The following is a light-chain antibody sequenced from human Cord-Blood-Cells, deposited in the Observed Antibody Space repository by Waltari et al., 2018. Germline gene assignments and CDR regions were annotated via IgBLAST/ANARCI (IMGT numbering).Light chain of an antibody. CDR2: AAS. Sequence: AIRMTQSPSSLSASTGDRVTITCRASQGISSYLAWYQQKPGKAHKLLIYAASTLQRGVPSRFIGSGSGTDFTLTISCLQSEDFATYDCQQYYSYPRTFGQGTKVEIK. J-gene: IGKJ1*01. CDR3: QQYYSYPRT. CDR1: QGISSY. V-gene: IGKV1-8*01.